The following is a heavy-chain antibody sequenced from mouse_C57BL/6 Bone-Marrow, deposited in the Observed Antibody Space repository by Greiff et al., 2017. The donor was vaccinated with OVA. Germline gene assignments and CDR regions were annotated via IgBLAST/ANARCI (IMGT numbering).Heavy chain of an antibody. CDR3: TTGGNYYYAMDY. CDR1: GFNIKDDY. CDR2: LDPENGDT. J-gene: IGHJ4*01. D-gene: IGHD2-1*01. Sequence: EVQLQQSGAELVRPGASVKLSCTASGFNIKDDYMHWVKQRPEQGLEWIGWLDPENGDTEYASKFQGKATITADTSSNTAYLQLSSLTSEDTAVYYCTTGGNYYYAMDYWGQGTSVTVSS. V-gene: IGHV14-4*01.